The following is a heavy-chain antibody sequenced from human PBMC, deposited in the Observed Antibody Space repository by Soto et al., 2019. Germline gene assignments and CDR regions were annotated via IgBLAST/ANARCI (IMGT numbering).Heavy chain of an antibody. CDR3: AKDRSPQYDILTGYYRDYYYYGMDV. CDR1: GFTFSSYG. CDR2: ISYDGSNK. J-gene: IGHJ6*02. V-gene: IGHV3-30*18. Sequence: GGSLRLSCAASGFTFSSYGMHWVRQAPGKGLEWVAVISYDGSNKYYADSVKGRFTISRDNSKNTLYLQMNSLRAEDTAVYYCAKDRSPQYDILTGYYRDYYYYGMDVWGQGTTVTVS. D-gene: IGHD3-9*01.